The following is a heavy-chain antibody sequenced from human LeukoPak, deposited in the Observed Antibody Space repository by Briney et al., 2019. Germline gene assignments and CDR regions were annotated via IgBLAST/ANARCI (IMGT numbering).Heavy chain of an antibody. J-gene: IGHJ4*02. D-gene: IGHD3-22*01. CDR1: GFTFSSYG. Sequence: HPGGSLRLFCAASGFTFSSYGMHWVRQAPGKGLEWVAFIRYDGSNKYYADSVKGRFTISRDNSKNTLYLQMNSLRAEDTAVYYCAKDRTYYYDSSGFDYWGQGTLVTVSS. V-gene: IGHV3-30*02. CDR2: IRYDGSNK. CDR3: AKDRTYYYDSSGFDY.